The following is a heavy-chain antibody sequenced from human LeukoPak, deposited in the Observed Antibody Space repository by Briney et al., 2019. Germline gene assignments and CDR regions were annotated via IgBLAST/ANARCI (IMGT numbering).Heavy chain of an antibody. D-gene: IGHD3-3*01. CDR1: GGSFSGYY. V-gene: IGHV4-34*01. CDR2: INHSGST. CDR3: ARAFYDFWSGYHNPFDY. Sequence: SETPSLTCAVYGGSFSGYYWSWIRQPPGKGLEWIGEINHSGSTNYSPSLKSRVTISVDTSKNQFSLKLSSVTAADTAVYYCARAFYDFWSGYHNPFDYWGQGTLVTVSS. J-gene: IGHJ4*02.